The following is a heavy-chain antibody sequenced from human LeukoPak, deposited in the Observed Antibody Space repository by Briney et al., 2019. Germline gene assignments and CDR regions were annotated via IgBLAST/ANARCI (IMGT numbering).Heavy chain of an antibody. CDR2: IYPGDSAT. D-gene: IGHD2-21*02. V-gene: IGHV5-51*01. J-gene: IGHJ4*02. Sequence: GESLKISCKGSGYSFINYWIGWVRQMPGKGLEWMGVIYPGDSATTYSPSFQGQVTILADKSISTAYLQWSSLKASDTAMYYCATKRGGYCGGDCYLFDYWGQGTLVTVSS. CDR3: ATKRGGYCGGDCYLFDY. CDR1: GYSFINYW.